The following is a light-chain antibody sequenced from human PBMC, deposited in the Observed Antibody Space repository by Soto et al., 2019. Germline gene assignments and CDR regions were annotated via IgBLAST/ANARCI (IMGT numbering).Light chain of an antibody. Sequence: DSKLTPSPSTLSVSVRARLTTTCRASQTISSWLAWYQQKPGKAPKLLIYKASTLKSGVPSRFSGSGSGAEFTLTISSLQPDDFATYYCQHYNSYSEAFGQGTKVDMK. V-gene: IGKV1-5*03. CDR2: KAS. J-gene: IGKJ1*01. CDR3: QHYNSYSEA. CDR1: QTISSW.